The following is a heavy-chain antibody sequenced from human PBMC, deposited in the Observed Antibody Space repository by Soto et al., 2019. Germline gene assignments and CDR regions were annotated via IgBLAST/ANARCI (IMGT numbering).Heavy chain of an antibody. D-gene: IGHD4-17*01. CDR2: IYYSGST. Sequence: SETLALTCTVSGGSISSGGYYWSWIRQHPGKGLEWIGYIYYSGSTYYNPSLKSRVTISVDTSKNQFSLKLCSVTAADTAVYYCASLTYGDYDYWGQGTLVTVSS. V-gene: IGHV4-30-4*02. CDR1: GGSISSGGYY. J-gene: IGHJ4*02. CDR3: ASLTYGDYDY.